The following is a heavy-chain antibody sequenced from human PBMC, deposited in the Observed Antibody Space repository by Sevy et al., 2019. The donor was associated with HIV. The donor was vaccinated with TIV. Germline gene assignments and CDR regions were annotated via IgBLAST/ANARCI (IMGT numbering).Heavy chain of an antibody. CDR1: GFTFSSYA. V-gene: IGHV3-64D*06. J-gene: IGHJ4*02. CDR3: VKDPVGYCSSTSCYAGIFDY. Sequence: GGSLRLSCSASGFTFSSYAMHWVRQAPGKGLEYVSAISSNGGSTYYEDSVKGRFTISRDNSKNRLYLQMSSLRAEDTAVYYCVKDPVGYCSSTSCYAGIFDYWGQGTLVTVSS. D-gene: IGHD2-2*01. CDR2: ISSNGGST.